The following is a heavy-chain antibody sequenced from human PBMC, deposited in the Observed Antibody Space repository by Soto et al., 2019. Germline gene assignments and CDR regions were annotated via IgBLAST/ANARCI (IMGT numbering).Heavy chain of an antibody. CDR3: AKDVLRFLEWLAFYGMDV. CDR1: GFTFSSYG. J-gene: IGHJ6*02. Sequence: QVQLVESGGGVVQPWRSLRLSCAASGFTFSSYGMHWVRQAPGKGLEWVAVISYDGSNKYYADSVKGRFTISRDNSKNTLYLQMNSLRAEDTAVYYCAKDVLRFLEWLAFYGMDVWGQGTTVTVSS. V-gene: IGHV3-30*18. D-gene: IGHD3-3*01. CDR2: ISYDGSNK.